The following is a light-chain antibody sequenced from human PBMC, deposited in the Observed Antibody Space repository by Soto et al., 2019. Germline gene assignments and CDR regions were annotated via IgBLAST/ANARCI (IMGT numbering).Light chain of an antibody. Sequence: IGMTHSSAILSVSPRERATLSCRASQSVSSSLAWYQQKPGQDPRLLIYGESTRATGIPARFSGSGSGTEFTLTISSLQSEDFAVYYCQQYNNWPPWTFGQGTKVDIK. CDR2: GES. J-gene: IGKJ1*01. CDR3: QQYNNWPPWT. CDR1: QSVSSS. V-gene: IGKV3-15*01.